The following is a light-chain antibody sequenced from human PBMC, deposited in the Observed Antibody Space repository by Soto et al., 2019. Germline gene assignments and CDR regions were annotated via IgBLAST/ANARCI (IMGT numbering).Light chain of an antibody. V-gene: IGKV3-20*01. CDR2: GAS. J-gene: IGKJ5*01. Sequence: EIVLTQSPGTLSLSPGERATLSCRASQGVTSNYLAWYQQSPGQAPRLLIYGASNRATGIPDSFSGRGSGTDFTLPISRLEPEDFSMYHCQQDGRASPATFRQGTRREIE. CDR3: QQDGRASPAT. CDR1: QGVTSNY.